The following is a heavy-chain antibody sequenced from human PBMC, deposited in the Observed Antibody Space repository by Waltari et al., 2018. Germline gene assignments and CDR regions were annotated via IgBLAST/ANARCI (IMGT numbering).Heavy chain of an antibody. CDR3: ARQYSSSWPPT. J-gene: IGHJ5*02. D-gene: IGHD6-13*01. V-gene: IGHV4-39*07. CDR2: IYYSGST. Sequence: QLQLQESGPGLVKPSETLSLTCTVSGGSISSSSYYWGWIRQPPGKGLEWIGSIYYSGSTYYNPALKSRVTISVDTSKNQFSLKLSSVTAADTAVYYCARQYSSSWPPTWGQGTLVTVSS. CDR1: GGSISSSSYY.